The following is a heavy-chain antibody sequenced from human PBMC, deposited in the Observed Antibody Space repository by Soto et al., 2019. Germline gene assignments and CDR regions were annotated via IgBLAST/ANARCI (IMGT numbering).Heavy chain of an antibody. CDR2: IYHSGST. D-gene: IGHD6-13*01. CDR3: ARVIAATDTISVWFDP. Sequence: PSETLSLTCAVSGGSISRGAYSWSWIRQPPGKGLEWIGYIYHSGSTYYNPSLKSRVTISVDRSKNQFSLKLNSVTAADTAVYFCARVIAATDTISVWFDPWGQGTLVTVSS. J-gene: IGHJ5*02. CDR1: GGSISRGAYS. V-gene: IGHV4-30-2*01.